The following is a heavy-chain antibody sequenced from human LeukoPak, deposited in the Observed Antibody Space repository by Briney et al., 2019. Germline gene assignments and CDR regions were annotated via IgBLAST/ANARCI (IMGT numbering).Heavy chain of an antibody. Sequence: GGSLRLSCAASGFTFSSYAMSWVRQAPGKGLEWVSGISGSGGSTYYADSVKGRFTISGDNSKNTLYLQMNSLRAEDMALYYCAKDMSGVADDAFDIWGQGTMVTVSS. J-gene: IGHJ3*02. CDR2: ISGSGGST. V-gene: IGHV3-23*01. D-gene: IGHD3-3*01. CDR1: GFTFSSYA. CDR3: AKDMSGVADDAFDI.